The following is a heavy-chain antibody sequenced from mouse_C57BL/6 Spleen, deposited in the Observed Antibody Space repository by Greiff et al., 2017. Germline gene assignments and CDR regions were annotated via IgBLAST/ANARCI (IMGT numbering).Heavy chain of an antibody. D-gene: IGHD2-1*01. J-gene: IGHJ4*01. CDR3: ARMTYGNYMDY. Sequence: EVQLVESGGGLVQPGGSLSLSCAASGFTFTDYDMRWVRQTPGKALEWVGFIRNKANGYTTEYSASVKGRFSISRDNSQLILYLDMNAPRAEDSATYDSARMTYGNYMDYWGQGTSLTVSS. CDR1: GFTFTDYD. V-gene: IGHV7-3*01. CDR2: IRNKANGYTT.